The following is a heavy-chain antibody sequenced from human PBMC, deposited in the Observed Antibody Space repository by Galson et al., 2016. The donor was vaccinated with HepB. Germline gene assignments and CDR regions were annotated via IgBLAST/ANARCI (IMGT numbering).Heavy chain of an antibody. CDR3: ARDRTPNYDSSGGMDV. V-gene: IGHV1-46*01. CDR1: GYTFTSYY. CDR2: INCSGGRT. D-gene: IGHD3-22*01. J-gene: IGHJ6*02. Sequence: SVKVSCKASGYTFTSYYVHWVRQAPGQGLEWMGIINCSGGRTSHAQKFQGRITMTRDTSTSTVYMELSSLRSEDTAEYYCARDRTPNYDSSGGMDVWGQGTTVIVSS.